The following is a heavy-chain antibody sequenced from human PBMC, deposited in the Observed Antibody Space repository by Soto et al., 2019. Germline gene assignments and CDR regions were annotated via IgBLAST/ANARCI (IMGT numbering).Heavy chain of an antibody. J-gene: IGHJ6*02. CDR2: IDPSDSYT. Sequence: PGESLKISCKGSGYSFTSYWISWVRQMPGKGLEWMGRIDPSDSYTNYSPSFQGHVTISADKSISTAYLQWSSLKASDTAMYYCPRDPEQSAVYCYYYCIDVWGQGTTVTVSS. V-gene: IGHV5-10-1*01. CDR3: PRDPEQSAVYCYYYCIDV. CDR1: GYSFTSYW.